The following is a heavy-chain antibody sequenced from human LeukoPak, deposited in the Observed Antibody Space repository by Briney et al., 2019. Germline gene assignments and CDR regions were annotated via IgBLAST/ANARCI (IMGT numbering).Heavy chain of an antibody. CDR3: VKDPFYEGVSAFDI. CDR2: ISSNGGST. D-gene: IGHD2/OR15-2a*01. CDR1: GFTFSSFA. J-gene: IGHJ3*02. Sequence: PGGSLRLSCAASGFTFSSFAMHWVRQAPGKGLEYVSAISSNGGSTYYADSVKGRFTISRDNSKNTLYLQMSSLRAEDTAVYYCVKDPFYEGVSAFDIWGQGTMVTVSS. V-gene: IGHV3-64D*09.